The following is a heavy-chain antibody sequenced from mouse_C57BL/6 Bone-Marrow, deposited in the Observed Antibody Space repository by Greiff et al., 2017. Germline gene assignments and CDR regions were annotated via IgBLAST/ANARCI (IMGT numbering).Heavy chain of an antibody. CDR1: GFPITSGYY. D-gene: IGHD3-3*01. CDR2: FTHSGET. V-gene: IGHV12-3*01. Sequence: VKLMESGPGLVKPSQSLFLTCSITGFPITSGYYWIWIRQSPGKPLEWMGYFTHSGETFYNPSLQSPISITRETSNNQFFLQLNSVTTEDTAMYYCAGDRGTGYWGQGTTLTVSS. J-gene: IGHJ2*01. CDR3: AGDRGTGY.